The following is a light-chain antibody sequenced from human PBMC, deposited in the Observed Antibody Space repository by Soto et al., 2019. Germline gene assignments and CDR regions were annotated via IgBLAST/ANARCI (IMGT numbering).Light chain of an antibody. CDR1: QSISSSY. CDR3: HQYGSSPMYT. Sequence: EIVLTQSPDTLSLSPGERATLSCRASQSISSSYLAWYQQKPGQAPRLVIYGASSRATGIPDRFSGSVSGTDFTVTISSLEPEDFAVYYCHQYGSSPMYTFGQGTKLEIK. J-gene: IGKJ2*01. CDR2: GAS. V-gene: IGKV3-20*01.